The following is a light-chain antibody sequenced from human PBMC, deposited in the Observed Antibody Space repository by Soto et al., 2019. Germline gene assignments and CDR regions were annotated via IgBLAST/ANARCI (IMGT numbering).Light chain of an antibody. CDR2: RNN. J-gene: IGLJ2*01. CDR1: SSNIGSNY. Sequence: QSVLTQPPSASGTPGQRVTISCSGSSSNIGSNYVYWYQQLPGTAPKLLIYRNNQRPSGVPDRFSGSKSGTSASLAISGLRSEDEADYYCAAWDDSLNGVVFGGGTKLTV. CDR3: AAWDDSLNGVV. V-gene: IGLV1-47*01.